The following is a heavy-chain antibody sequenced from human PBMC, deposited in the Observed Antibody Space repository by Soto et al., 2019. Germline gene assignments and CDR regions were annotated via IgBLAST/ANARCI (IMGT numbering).Heavy chain of an antibody. Sequence: TGGSLRLSCAASGFTFSNYWMHWVRQAPGKGLVWVSRIDSGGSRITYADFVKGRFTISRDNAKNTLYLQMNSLRAEDTAVYYCAKDVSYGGKRPYYFDYWGQGTLVTVSS. V-gene: IGHV3-74*01. CDR3: AKDVSYGGKRPYYFDY. CDR1: GFTFSNYW. D-gene: IGHD2-15*01. CDR2: IDSGGSRI. J-gene: IGHJ4*02.